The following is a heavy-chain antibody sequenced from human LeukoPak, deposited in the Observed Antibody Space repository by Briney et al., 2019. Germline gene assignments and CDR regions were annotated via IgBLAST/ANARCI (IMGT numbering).Heavy chain of an antibody. CDR3: ARDWEIYCSSTSCFKNYFDC. CDR2: INSDGSST. V-gene: IGHV3-74*01. Sequence: GGSLRLSCAASGFTFSSYAMHWVRQAPGKGLVWVSRINSDGSSTSYADSVKGRFTISRDNAKNTLYLQMNSLRAEDTAVYYCARDWEIYCSSTSCFKNYFDCWGQGTLVTVSS. D-gene: IGHD2-2*01. J-gene: IGHJ4*02. CDR1: GFTFSSYA.